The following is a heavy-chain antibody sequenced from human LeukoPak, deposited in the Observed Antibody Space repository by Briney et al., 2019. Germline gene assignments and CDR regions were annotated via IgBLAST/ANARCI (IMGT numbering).Heavy chain of an antibody. CDR2: INHSGST. CDR3: ARGSDHWFDP. D-gene: IGHD1-26*01. J-gene: IGHJ5*02. Sequence: SETLSLTCAVYGGSFSGYYWSWIRQPPGKGLEWIGEINHSGSTNYNPSLKSRVTISVDTSKNQFSLKLSSVTAADAAVYYCARGSDHWFDPWGQGTLVTVSS. CDR1: GGSFSGYY. V-gene: IGHV4-34*01.